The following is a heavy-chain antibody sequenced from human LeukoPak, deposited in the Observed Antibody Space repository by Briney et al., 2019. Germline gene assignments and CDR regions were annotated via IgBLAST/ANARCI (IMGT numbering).Heavy chain of an antibody. V-gene: IGHV3-7*01. Sequence: GGSLRLSCAASGFTFSSYWMSWVRQAPGKGLEWVANIKQDGSEKYYVDSVKGRFTISRDNAKNSLYLQMNSLRAEDTAVYYCATSRYQLLGLDVHYYYYMDVWGKGTTVTVSS. CDR2: IKQDGSEK. CDR3: ATSRYQLLGLDVHYYYYMDV. D-gene: IGHD2-2*01. CDR1: GFTFSSYW. J-gene: IGHJ6*03.